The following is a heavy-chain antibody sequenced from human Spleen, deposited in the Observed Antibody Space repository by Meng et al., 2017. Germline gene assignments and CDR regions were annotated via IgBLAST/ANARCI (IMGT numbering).Heavy chain of an antibody. V-gene: IGHV4-39*07. D-gene: IGHD3-10*01. J-gene: IGHJ4*02. CDR3: ARVGSYRGYNY. CDR2: IGHSGFT. Sequence: QPQLQESGPGLVKPSQTLSLTCSVSGDSVSSSDSYWGWIRQSPGKGLEWIGSIGHSGFTYYTPSLESRVTVSVDTSKNQFSLKLSSVTAADTAVYYCARVGSYRGYNYWGQGTLVTVSS. CDR1: GDSVSSSDSY.